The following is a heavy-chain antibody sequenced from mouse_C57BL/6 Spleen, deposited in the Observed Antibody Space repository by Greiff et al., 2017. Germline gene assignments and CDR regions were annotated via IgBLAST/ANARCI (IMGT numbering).Heavy chain of an antibody. D-gene: IGHD2-3*01. CDR3: TTSDGYYEGYAMDY. Sequence: EVQLQQSGAELVRPGASVKLSCTASGFNIKDYYMHWVKQRPEQGLEWIGRIDPEDGDTEYAPKFQGQATMTADTPSNTAYLQLSSLTSEDTAVYYCTTSDGYYEGYAMDYWGQGRSATVSS. J-gene: IGHJ4*01. V-gene: IGHV14-1*01. CDR2: IDPEDGDT. CDR1: GFNIKDYY.